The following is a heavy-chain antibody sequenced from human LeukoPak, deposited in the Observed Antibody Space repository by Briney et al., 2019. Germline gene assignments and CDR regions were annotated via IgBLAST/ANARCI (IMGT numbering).Heavy chain of an antibody. V-gene: IGHV3-33*01. CDR1: GFTFSSYG. CDR3: ARDHCSSTSCYAYYYYGMDV. CDR2: IWYDGSNK. J-gene: IGHJ6*04. D-gene: IGHD2-2*01. Sequence: PGGSLRLSCAASGFTFSSYGMHWVRQAPGKGLEWVAVIWYDGSNKYYADSVKGQFTISRDNSKNTLYLQMNSLRAEDTAAYYCARDHCSSTSCYAYYYYGMDVWGKGTTVTVSS.